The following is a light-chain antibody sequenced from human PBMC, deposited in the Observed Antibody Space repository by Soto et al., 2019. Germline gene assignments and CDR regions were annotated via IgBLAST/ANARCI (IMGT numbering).Light chain of an antibody. CDR2: GNS. J-gene: IGLJ3*02. V-gene: IGLV1-40*01. Sequence: QSLLTQPPSVSGAPGQRVTISCTGSSSNIGAGYDVHWYQQLPGTAPKLLIYGNSNRPSGVPDRFSGSKSGTSASLAITGLQAEDEADYYCQSYDSSLSGFWVFGGGTKLTVL. CDR3: QSYDSSLSGFWV. CDR1: SSNIGAGYD.